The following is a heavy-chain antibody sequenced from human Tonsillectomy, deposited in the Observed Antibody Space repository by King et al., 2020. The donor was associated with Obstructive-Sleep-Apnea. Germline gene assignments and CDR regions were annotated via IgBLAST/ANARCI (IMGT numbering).Heavy chain of an antibody. J-gene: IGHJ3*02. Sequence: QLQESGPGLVKPSETLSLTCTVSGGSISSYYWSWIRQPPGKGLEWIGYIYYSGSTNYNPSLKSRVTISVDTSKNQFSLKLSSVTAADTAVYYCARDSPPYSSLAGAFDIWGQGTMVTVSS. D-gene: IGHD6-6*01. V-gene: IGHV4-59*01. CDR3: ARDSPPYSSLAGAFDI. CDR1: GGSISSYY. CDR2: IYYSGST.